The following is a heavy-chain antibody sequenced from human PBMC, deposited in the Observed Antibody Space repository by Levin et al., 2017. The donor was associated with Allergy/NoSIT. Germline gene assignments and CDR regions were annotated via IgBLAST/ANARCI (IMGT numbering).Heavy chain of an antibody. J-gene: IGHJ4*02. CDR1: GFTFSRSW. D-gene: IGHD4-11*01. Sequence: GESLKISCAASGFTFSRSWMSWVRLTPGKGLEWVATIKPDGSESYFVDSVKGRFTFSRDNAKNSVHLQMNSLSAKDTAIYYCTRDRAYTSFDYWGQGAQVTVSS. CDR2: IKPDGSES. V-gene: IGHV3-7*01. CDR3: TRDRAYTSFDY.